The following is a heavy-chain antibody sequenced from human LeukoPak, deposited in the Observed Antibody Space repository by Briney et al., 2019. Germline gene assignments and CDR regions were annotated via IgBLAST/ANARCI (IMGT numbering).Heavy chain of an antibody. CDR1: GFTVSSNY. D-gene: IGHD4-11*01. J-gene: IGHJ4*02. CDR2: IYSGGST. Sequence: PGGSLRLSCAASGFTVSSNYMSWVRQAPGKGLEWVSVIYSGGSTYYADSVKGRITISRDNSKNTLYLQMNSLRAEDTAVYYCAKEDYSSSFDYWGQGTLVTVSS. CDR3: AKEDYSSSFDY. V-gene: IGHV3-66*01.